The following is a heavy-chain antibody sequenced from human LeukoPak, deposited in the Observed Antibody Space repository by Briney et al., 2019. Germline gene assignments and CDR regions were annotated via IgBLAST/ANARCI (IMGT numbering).Heavy chain of an antibody. J-gene: IGHJ4*02. Sequence: GASVTVSFTASGYTFTSYGISWVGQAPGQGLEWMGWISAYNGNTNYAQKLQGRVTMTTDTSTSTAYMELRSLRSDDTAVYYCARDLGILTSGFDYWGQGTLVTVSS. CDR1: GYTFTSYG. CDR2: ISAYNGNT. CDR3: ARDLGILTSGFDY. V-gene: IGHV1-18*01. D-gene: IGHD7-27*01.